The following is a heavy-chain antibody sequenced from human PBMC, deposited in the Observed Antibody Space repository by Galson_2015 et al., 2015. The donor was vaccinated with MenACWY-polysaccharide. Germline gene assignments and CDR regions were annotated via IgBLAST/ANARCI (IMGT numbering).Heavy chain of an antibody. CDR2: ISSSSRTI. J-gene: IGHJ4*02. V-gene: IGHV3-48*01. Sequence: SLRLSCAASGFTFSSYSMNWVRQAPGKGLEWVSYISSSSRTIYYADSVKGRFTISRDNAKNSLYLQMNSLRAEDTAVYYCARDPLWFGDPARGYFDYWGQGTLVTVSS. D-gene: IGHD3-10*01. CDR1: GFTFSSYS. CDR3: ARDPLWFGDPARGYFDY.